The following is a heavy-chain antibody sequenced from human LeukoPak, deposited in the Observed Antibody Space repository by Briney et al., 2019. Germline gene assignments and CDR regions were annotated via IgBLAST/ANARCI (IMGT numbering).Heavy chain of an antibody. D-gene: IGHD3-22*01. Sequence: ASVKVSCKASGYIFTDYDINWVRQATGQGLEWMGWMNPNSGNTGYAQKFQGRVTITRNTSISTAYMELSSLRSEDTAVYYCARVPRGRSAGSGYYYGFDYWGQGTLVTVSS. J-gene: IGHJ4*02. CDR2: MNPNSGNT. CDR1: GYIFTDYD. V-gene: IGHV1-8*01. CDR3: ARVPRGRSAGSGYYYGFDY.